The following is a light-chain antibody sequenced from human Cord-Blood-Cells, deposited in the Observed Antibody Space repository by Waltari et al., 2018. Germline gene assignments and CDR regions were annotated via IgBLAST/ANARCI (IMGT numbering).Light chain of an antibody. CDR3: CSYAGSYV. J-gene: IGLJ1*01. CDR1: TSDVGGDIY. Sequence: QSALTHPRSVSGSPGQSVTISLTGTTSDVGGDIYVSWYQQHPGNAPKLMIYDVSKRPSGVPDRFSGSKSGNTASLTISGLQAEDEADYYCCSYAGSYVFGTGTKVTVL. CDR2: DVS. V-gene: IGLV2-11*01.